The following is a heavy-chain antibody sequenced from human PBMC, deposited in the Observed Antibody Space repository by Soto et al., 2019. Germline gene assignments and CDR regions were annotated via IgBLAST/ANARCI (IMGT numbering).Heavy chain of an antibody. CDR2: IKEDGSER. J-gene: IGHJ5*02. CDR1: GFTFSNYW. V-gene: IGHV3-7*01. CDR3: ASARHIGP. Sequence: EVQLVESGGDLVQPGGSLRLSCAASGFTFSNYWMSWVRQAPGKGLEWVANIKEDGSERNYVDSVKGRFTISRDNAENSLYLQMNSLRAEDTAVYYCASARHIGPWGQGTLVTDSS. D-gene: IGHD2-21*01.